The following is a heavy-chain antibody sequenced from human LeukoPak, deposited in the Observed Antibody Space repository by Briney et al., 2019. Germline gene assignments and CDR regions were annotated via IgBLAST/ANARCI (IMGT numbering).Heavy chain of an antibody. CDR1: GFTFSSYA. V-gene: IGHV3-23*01. CDR3: AKDDCSSTSCYTVDY. J-gene: IGHJ4*02. CDR2: ISGSGGST. D-gene: IGHD2-2*02. Sequence: GGSLRLSCAASGFTFSSYAMSWVRQAPGKGLEWVSAISGSGGSTYYADSVKGRFTISRDNSKNTLYLQMNSLRAEDTAVYYCAKDDCSSTSCYTVDYWGQGTLVTVSS.